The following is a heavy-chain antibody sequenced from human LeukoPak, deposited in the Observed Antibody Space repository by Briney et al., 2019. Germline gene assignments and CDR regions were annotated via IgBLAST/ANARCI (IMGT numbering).Heavy chain of an antibody. CDR2: ISAYNGNT. CDR3: ARVVVPAAIGEFDY. J-gene: IGHJ4*02. Sequence: GASVKVSCKASGYTFTSYGISWVRQAPGQGLEWMGWISAYNGNTNYAQKLQGRVTMTTDTSTSTAYMELRSPRSDDTAVYYCARVVVPAAIGEFDYWGQGTLVTVSS. V-gene: IGHV1-18*01. CDR1: GYTFTSYG. D-gene: IGHD2-2*01.